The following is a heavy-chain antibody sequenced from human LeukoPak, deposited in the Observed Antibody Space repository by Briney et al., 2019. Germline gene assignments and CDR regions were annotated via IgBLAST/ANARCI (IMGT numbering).Heavy chain of an antibody. V-gene: IGHV4-34*01. CDR3: ARVGYTRSWNYFDH. CDR1: GGSFSGYY. D-gene: IGHD5-12*01. J-gene: IGHJ4*02. CDR2: INHSGST. Sequence: SETLSLTCAVYGGSFSGYYWSWIRQPPGKGLEWIGEINHSGSTNYNPSLKSRVTISVDTSKNQFSLKLNSVTAADTAVYYCARVGYTRSWNYFDHWGQGALVTVSS.